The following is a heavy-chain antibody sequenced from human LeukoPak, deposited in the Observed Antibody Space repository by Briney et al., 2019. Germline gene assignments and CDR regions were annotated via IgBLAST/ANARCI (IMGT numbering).Heavy chain of an antibody. CDR3: ARGVQVGATPYFDY. J-gene: IGHJ4*02. V-gene: IGHV4-59*01. Sequence: SETLSLTCTVSGGSISSYYWSWIRQPPGKGLEWIGYIYYSGSTNYNPSLKSRVTISVDTSKNQFTLKLSSVTAADTAVYYCARGVQVGATPYFDYWGQGTLVTVSS. CDR1: GGSISSYY. D-gene: IGHD1-26*01. CDR2: IYYSGST.